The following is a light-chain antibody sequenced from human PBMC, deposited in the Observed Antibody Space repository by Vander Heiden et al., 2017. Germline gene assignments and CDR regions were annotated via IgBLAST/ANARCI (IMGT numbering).Light chain of an antibody. CDR2: AAS. CDR1: QGISSY. J-gene: IGKJ1*01. V-gene: IGKV1-8*01. CDR3: QQYYSYPST. Sequence: AIRMTQSPSSFSASTGDRVTITCRASQGISSYLAWYQQKPGTAPKLLIYAASTLQSGVPSRFSGSGSGTDFTLTISGLQSEDFATYYCQQYYSYPSTFGQGTKVEIK.